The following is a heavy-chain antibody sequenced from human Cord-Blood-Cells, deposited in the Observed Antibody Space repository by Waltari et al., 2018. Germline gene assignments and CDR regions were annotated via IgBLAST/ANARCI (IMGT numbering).Heavy chain of an antibody. CDR3: ARGGSGGDYFDY. CDR1: GGSISSSSYY. V-gene: IGHV4-39*01. J-gene: IGHJ4*02. Sequence: QLQLQESGPGLVKPSETLSLTCTVSGGSISSSSYYWGWIRQPPGKGLEWIGSIYYSGRAYESPTLKSRVTIAVATSKTQFSLKLGSGTAADTAVYYGARGGSGGDYFDYWGQGTLVTVSS. D-gene: IGHD3-10*01. CDR2: IYYSGRA.